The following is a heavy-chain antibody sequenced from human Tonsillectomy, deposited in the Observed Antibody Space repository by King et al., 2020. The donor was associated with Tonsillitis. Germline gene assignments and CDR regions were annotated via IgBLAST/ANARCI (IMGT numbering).Heavy chain of an antibody. CDR2: ISWNSGSI. Sequence: VQLVESGGGLVQPGRSLRLSCAASGFTFADYAMHWGRQAPGKVLEWVSGISWNSGSIDDADSVRGRFTISRDNAKNSLYLQMNSLRAEDTALYYCAKDISPHYYGSGTADYWGQGTLVTVSS. CDR1: GFTFADYA. J-gene: IGHJ4*02. V-gene: IGHV3-9*01. D-gene: IGHD3-10*01. CDR3: AKDISPHYYGSGTADY.